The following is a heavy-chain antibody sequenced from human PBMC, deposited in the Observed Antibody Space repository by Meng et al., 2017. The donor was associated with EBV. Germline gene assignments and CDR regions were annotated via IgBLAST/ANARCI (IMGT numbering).Heavy chain of an antibody. Sequence: GEPGSELIKPRCSLKVSCKASGYTFTSYVMNWGRQAPGQGLEWMGWINTNTGNPTYAQGFTGRFVFSLDTSVSTAYLQISSLKAEDTAVYYCAREGVGYYDSSGLSSYFDYWGQGTLVTVSS. J-gene: IGHJ4*02. CDR1: GYTFTSYV. D-gene: IGHD3-22*01. CDR2: INTNTGNP. CDR3: AREGVGYYDSSGLSSYFDY. V-gene: IGHV7-4-1*02.